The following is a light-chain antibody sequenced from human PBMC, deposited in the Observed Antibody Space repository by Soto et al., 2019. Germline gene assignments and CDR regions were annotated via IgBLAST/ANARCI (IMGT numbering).Light chain of an antibody. CDR1: SSDVGGYNF. CDR3: SSYTDSSVL. V-gene: IGLV2-14*01. Sequence: QSALTQPASVSGSPGQSITISCTGTSSDVGGYNFVSWYQQHPGKAPKLMIYEITYRPSGVSNRFSGSKSGNTASLTISGLQAEDEADYYCSSYTDSSVLFGGGTKLTVL. CDR2: EIT. J-gene: IGLJ3*02.